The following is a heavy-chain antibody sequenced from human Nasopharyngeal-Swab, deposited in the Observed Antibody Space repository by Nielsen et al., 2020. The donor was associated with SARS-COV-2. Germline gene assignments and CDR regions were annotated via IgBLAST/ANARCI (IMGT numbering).Heavy chain of an antibody. CDR2: VYPGDSDT. Sequence: GGSLRLSCKGSGYSFTSYWIGWVRQMPGKGLEWMGIVYPGDSDTRYSPSFQGQVTISADKSISTAYLQWSSLKASDTAMYYCARQGAVAGYYYYYMDVWGKGTTVTVSS. J-gene: IGHJ6*03. D-gene: IGHD6-19*01. CDR1: GYSFTSYW. CDR3: ARQGAVAGYYYYYMDV. V-gene: IGHV5-51*01.